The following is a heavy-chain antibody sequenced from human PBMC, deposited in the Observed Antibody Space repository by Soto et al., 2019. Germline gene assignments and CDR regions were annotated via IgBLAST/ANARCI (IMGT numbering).Heavy chain of an antibody. Sequence: SVNVFIQTREHNSSSDVRSGVRQAPGKGLEWMGGIIPIFGTANYAQKFQGRVTITADESTSTAYMELSSLRSEDTAVYYCARVPDCSSTSCYAYWFDPWGQGTLVTVSS. D-gene: IGHD2-2*01. CDR3: ARVPDCSSTSCYAYWFDP. CDR1: EHNSSSDV. CDR2: IIPIFGTA. V-gene: IGHV1-69*13. J-gene: IGHJ5*02.